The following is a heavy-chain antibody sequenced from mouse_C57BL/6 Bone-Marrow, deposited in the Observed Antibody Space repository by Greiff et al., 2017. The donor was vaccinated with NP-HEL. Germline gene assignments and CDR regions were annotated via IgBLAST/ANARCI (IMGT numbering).Heavy chain of an antibody. CDR1: GYTFTSYW. CDR3: AREGGSRQYYFDY. V-gene: IGHV1-69*01. Sequence: QVQLQQPGAELVMPGASVKLSCKASGYTFTSYWMHWVKQRPGQGLEWIGEIDPSDSYTNYNQKFKGKSTLTVDKSSSTAYMQLSSLTSEDSAVYYCAREGGSRQYYFDYWGQGTTLTVSS. D-gene: IGHD1-1*01. CDR2: IDPSDSYT. J-gene: IGHJ2*01.